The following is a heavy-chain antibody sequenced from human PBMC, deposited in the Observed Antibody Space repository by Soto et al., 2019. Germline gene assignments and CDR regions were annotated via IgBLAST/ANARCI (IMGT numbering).Heavy chain of an antibody. D-gene: IGHD4-17*01. CDR3: ARADFNYGDHDGYFQH. CDR1: GYTFTSYY. Sequence: QVQLVQSGAEVKKSGDSVKVLCKASGYTFTSYYMHWVRQAPGQGLEWMGIINPSGGSTSYAQKFRARVTMTRDMSTRTVDMELCSLRSEDTVVYYWARADFNYGDHDGYFQHWGQGTLVTVSS. J-gene: IGHJ1*01. V-gene: IGHV1-46*03. CDR2: INPSGGST.